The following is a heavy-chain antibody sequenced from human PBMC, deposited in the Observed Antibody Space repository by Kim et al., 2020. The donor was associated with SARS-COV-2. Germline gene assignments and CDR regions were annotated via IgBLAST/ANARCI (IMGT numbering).Heavy chain of an antibody. D-gene: IGHD3-9*01. CDR1: GFTFSSYG. CDR2: IWYDGSNK. V-gene: IGHV3-33*01. J-gene: IGHJ4*02. Sequence: GRSLRLSCAASGFTFSSYGMRWVRQAPGKGLEWVAVIWYDGSNKYYADSVKGRFTISRDNSKNTLYLQMNSLRAEDTAVYYCARDYDILTGYYFDYCGQGTLLPVSS. CDR3: ARDYDILTGYYFDY.